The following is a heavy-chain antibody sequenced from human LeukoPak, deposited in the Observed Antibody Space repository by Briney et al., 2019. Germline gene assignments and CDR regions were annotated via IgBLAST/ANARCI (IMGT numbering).Heavy chain of an antibody. D-gene: IGHD1-26*01. Sequence: GGSLRLSCAASGFTFSSYAMSWVRQAPGKGLEWVSAISGSGGSTYYADPVKGRFTISRDNSKNTLYLQMNSLRAEDTAVYYCVKGGSIVGAHGNAFDIWGQGTMVTVSS. CDR2: ISGSGGST. CDR1: GFTFSSYA. V-gene: IGHV3-23*01. CDR3: VKGGSIVGAHGNAFDI. J-gene: IGHJ3*02.